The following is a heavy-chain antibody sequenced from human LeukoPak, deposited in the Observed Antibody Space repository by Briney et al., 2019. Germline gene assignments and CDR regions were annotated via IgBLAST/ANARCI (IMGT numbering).Heavy chain of an antibody. CDR2: IYYSGST. V-gene: IGHV4-39*01. Sequence: SETLSLTCTVSGGSISSSSYYWGWIRQPPGKGLEWIGSIYYSGSTYYNPSLKSRVTISVDTSKNQFSLKLSSVTAADTAVYYCARQGRIAARYWGQGTLVTVSS. CDR3: ARQGRIAARY. D-gene: IGHD6-6*01. CDR1: GGSISSSSYY. J-gene: IGHJ4*02.